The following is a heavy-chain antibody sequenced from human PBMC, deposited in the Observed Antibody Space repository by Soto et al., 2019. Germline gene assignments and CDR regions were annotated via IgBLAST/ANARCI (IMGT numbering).Heavy chain of an antibody. Sequence: ASVKVSCKASGYTFTSYAMHWVRQAPGQRLEWMGWINAGNGNTKYSQKFQGRVTITRDTSASTAYMELSSLRSEDTAVYYCAREDTFRDYYYYMDVWGKGTTVTVSS. J-gene: IGHJ6*03. CDR2: INAGNGNT. V-gene: IGHV1-3*01. CDR3: AREDTFRDYYYYMDV. CDR1: GYTFTSYA.